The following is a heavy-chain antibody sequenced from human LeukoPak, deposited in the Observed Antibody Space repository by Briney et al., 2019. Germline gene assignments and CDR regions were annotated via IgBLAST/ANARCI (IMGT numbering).Heavy chain of an antibody. CDR2: ISSSSSTI. V-gene: IGHV3-48*01. CDR1: GFTFSSHS. CDR3: AGAGIPGQSYFMDV. J-gene: IGHJ6*03. Sequence: GGSLRLSCAASGFTFSSHSMNWVRQAPGKGLEWFSFISSSSSTIYYADSLKGRFTISRDNAKDSLYLQMSSLRAEDTALYYCAGAGIPGQSYFMDVWGKGTTVTVSS. D-gene: IGHD2-2*02.